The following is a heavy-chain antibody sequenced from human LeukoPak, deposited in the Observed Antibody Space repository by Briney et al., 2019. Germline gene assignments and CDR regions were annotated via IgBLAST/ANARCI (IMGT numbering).Heavy chain of an antibody. CDR1: GFIFRSYG. D-gene: IGHD3-3*01. CDR2: IWHDGSNK. J-gene: IGHJ4*02. Sequence: GRSLRLSCAASGFIFRSYGMHWVRQAPGKGLEWVAVIWHDGSNKYCADSVKGRFTISRDNSKNTLYLQMNSLRAEDTAVYYCARTLRFLDLDYWGQGTLVTVSS. V-gene: IGHV3-33*01. CDR3: ARTLRFLDLDY.